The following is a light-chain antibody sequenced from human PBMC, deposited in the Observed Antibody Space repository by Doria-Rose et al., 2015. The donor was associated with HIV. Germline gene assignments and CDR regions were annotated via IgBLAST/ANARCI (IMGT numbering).Light chain of an antibody. J-gene: IGKJ3*01. CDR3: QQHYDTPS. V-gene: IGKV4-1*01. CDR1: QSLLYTSKNY. Sequence: DIRLTQSPESLGMSLGERATLNCKSNQSLLYTSKNYLAWYQQKPGQPPKLLIYWASTRQSGVPARFSGSGPGTDFTLAISSLEAEDMAVYYCQQHYDTPSFGPGTTVDIK. CDR2: WAS.